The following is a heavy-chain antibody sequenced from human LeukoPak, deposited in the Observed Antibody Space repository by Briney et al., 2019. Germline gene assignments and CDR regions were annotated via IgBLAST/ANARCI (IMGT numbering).Heavy chain of an antibody. CDR2: INSDGTGT. J-gene: IGHJ4*02. CDR3: ARRAPLSSSKDSSGYYSDY. V-gene: IGHV3-74*03. D-gene: IGHD3-22*01. CDR1: GFTFRTCW. Sequence: GDSLRLSCEVSGFTFRTCWMHWVRQAPGKGLVWVSYINSDGTGTMYADSVKGLFTVSRDNAKNSLYLQMNNLRAGDTAVYYCARRAPLSSSKDSSGYYSDYWGQGTQVTVSS.